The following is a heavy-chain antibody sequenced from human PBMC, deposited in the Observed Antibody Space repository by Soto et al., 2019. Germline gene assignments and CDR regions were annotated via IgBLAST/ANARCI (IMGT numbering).Heavy chain of an antibody. CDR1: GYTFSRHG. J-gene: IGHJ4*02. Sequence: QVQLVQSGAEVKKPGASVTVSCKASGYTFSRHGISWVRQAPGQGLEWMAWSGNTNYAQKFQGRLTLTTNPSTRTVYMERRSLRSDDTAVYYCARGADAFSSGYYYDCWAQGILVTDSS. CDR2: SGNT. CDR3: ARGADAFSSGYYYDC. V-gene: IGHV1-18*04. D-gene: IGHD3-3*01.